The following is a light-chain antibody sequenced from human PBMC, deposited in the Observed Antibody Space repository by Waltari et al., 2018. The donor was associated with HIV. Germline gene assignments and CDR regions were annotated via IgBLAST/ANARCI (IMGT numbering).Light chain of an antibody. CDR3: QSYDNSLSGHWG. V-gene: IGLV1-40*01. CDR2: GKP. J-gene: IGLJ3*02. CDR1: SSNIGAGYD. Sequence: QSALTQPPSVSGAPGQRVTISCTGSSSNIGAGYDVHWYQQLPGTAPKLLIYGKPNRPSGGPDRVSGSKSGTSASLAITGLQTEDEGTYYCQSYDNSLSGHWGFGGGTKLTVL.